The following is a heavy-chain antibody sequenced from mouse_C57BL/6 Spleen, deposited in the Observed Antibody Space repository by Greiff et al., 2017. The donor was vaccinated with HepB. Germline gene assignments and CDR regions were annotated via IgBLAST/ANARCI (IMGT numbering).Heavy chain of an antibody. V-gene: IGHV1-18*01. CDR2: INPNNGGT. CDR1: GDTFTDYN. CDR3: ARPSYYGRPEFAY. J-gene: IGHJ3*01. Sequence: EVQLQQSGPELVKPGASVKIPCKASGDTFTDYNMDWVKQSHGKSLEWIGDINPNNGGTIYNQKFKGKATLTVDKSSSTAYMELRSLTSEDTAVYYCARPSYYGRPEFAYWGQGTLVTVSA. D-gene: IGHD1-1*01.